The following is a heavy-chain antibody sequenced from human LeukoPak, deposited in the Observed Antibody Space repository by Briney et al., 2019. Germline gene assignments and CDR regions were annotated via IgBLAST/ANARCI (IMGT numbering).Heavy chain of an antibody. CDR1: GFSFNNYA. J-gene: IGHJ6*02. D-gene: IGHD2-2*01. CDR2: ISTNGGTT. CDR3: AGGPSCYGFMDV. Sequence: PGGSLRLSCAASGFSFNNYAMHWVRQAPGKGLEYVSAISTNGGTTYYANAVKGRFTISRDNSKNTLYLQMGSLRDEDMAVYYCAGGPSCYGFMDVWGQGTTVTVSS. V-gene: IGHV3-64*01.